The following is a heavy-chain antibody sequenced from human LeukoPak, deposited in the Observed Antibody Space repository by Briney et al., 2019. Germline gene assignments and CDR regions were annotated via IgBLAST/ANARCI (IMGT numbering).Heavy chain of an antibody. Sequence: SXXXXXXXGXHWVRQAPGXGLXXXXFIRYDGSNKYYADSVKXRFTISRDNSKNTLYLQMNSLRAEDTAVYYSXXXXXXXXXXXXXXXXXGAPDYWGQGTLVTVSS. CDR3: XXXXXXXXXXXXXXXXXGAPDY. CDR1: XXXXXXXG. V-gene: IGHV3-30*02. CDR2: IRYDGSNK. J-gene: IGHJ4*02.